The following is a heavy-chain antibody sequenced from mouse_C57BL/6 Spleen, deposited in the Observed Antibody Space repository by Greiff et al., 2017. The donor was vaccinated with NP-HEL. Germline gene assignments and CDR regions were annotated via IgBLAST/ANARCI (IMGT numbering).Heavy chain of an antibody. CDR1: GYTFTDYE. CDR3: TRSGIPYYGSSYPD. D-gene: IGHD1-1*01. CDR2: IDPETGGT. V-gene: IGHV1-15*01. Sequence: QVQLQQSGAELVRPGASVTLSCKASGYTFTDYEMHWVKQTPVHGLEWIGAIDPETGGTAYNQKFKGKAILTADKSSSTAYMELRSLTSEDSAVYYCTRSGIPYYGSSYPDWGQGTLVTVSA. J-gene: IGHJ3*01.